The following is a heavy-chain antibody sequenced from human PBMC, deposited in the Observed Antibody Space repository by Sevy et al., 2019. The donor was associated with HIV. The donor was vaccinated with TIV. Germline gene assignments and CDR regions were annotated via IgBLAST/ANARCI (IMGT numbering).Heavy chain of an antibody. CDR2: INHSGST. Sequence: AEILSLTCAVYGGSFSGYYWSWIRQPPGKGLERIGEINHSGSTNYNPSLKSRVTISVDTSKNQFSLKLSSVTAADTAVYYCARVAARGWFDPWGQGTLVPVSS. CDR3: ARVAARGWFDP. J-gene: IGHJ5*02. V-gene: IGHV4-34*01. CDR1: GGSFSGYY.